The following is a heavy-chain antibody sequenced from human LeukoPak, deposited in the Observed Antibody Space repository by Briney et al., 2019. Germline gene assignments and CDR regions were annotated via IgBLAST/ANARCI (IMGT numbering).Heavy chain of an antibody. J-gene: IGHJ6*03. CDR3: ATGGGWEPSSGVVTHIDV. CDR1: GFTFSSYS. D-gene: IGHD3-3*01. CDR2: ISSRSSNI. Sequence: PGGSLRLSCAASGFTFSSYSMNWVRQAPGKGLEWVSSISSRSSNIYHADSVKGRFTISRDNAKNSLYLQMNSLRAEDTAVYYCATGGGWEPSSGVVTHIDVWGKGTTVTVSS. V-gene: IGHV3-21*01.